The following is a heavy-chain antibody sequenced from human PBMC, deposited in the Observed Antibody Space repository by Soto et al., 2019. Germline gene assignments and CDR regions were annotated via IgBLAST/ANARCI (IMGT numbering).Heavy chain of an antibody. J-gene: IGHJ4*02. CDR1: GYSYTRYA. CDR3: ARDCGSPNCHAAAPIFDY. Sequence: QVQLVQSGAEVKKPGASVRVSCEASGYSYTRYAIHWVRQAPGQRLEWMGWVNSGTGETRYSEKLQGRVTITRGTSGSTAYLDLTRLRSEDTAVYYCARDCGSPNCHAAAPIFDYWGQGTLFTVSS. D-gene: IGHD2-2*01. V-gene: IGHV1-3*01. CDR2: VNSGTGET.